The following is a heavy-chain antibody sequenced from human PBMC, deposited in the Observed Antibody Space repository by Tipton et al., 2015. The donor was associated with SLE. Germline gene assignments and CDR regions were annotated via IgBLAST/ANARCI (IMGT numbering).Heavy chain of an antibody. CDR2: IYHSGST. CDR3: ARDIRRGHSGYDYHAFDI. Sequence: TLSLTCTVSGDSVSSYYWGWIRQPPGKGLEWIGSIYHSGSTYYNPSLKSRVTISVDTSKNQFSLKLSSVTAADTAVYYCARDIRRGHSGYDYHAFDIWGQGTMVTVSS. J-gene: IGHJ3*02. D-gene: IGHD5-12*01. V-gene: IGHV4-38-2*02. CDR1: GDSVSSYY.